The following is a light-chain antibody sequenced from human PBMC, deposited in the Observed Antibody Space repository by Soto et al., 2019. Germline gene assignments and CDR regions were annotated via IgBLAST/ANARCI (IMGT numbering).Light chain of an antibody. Sequence: ETVLTQSPGTLSLSPGERATLSCRASQSITNNYLAWYQQKPGQAPRLLIYGASSRVTGIPDRFSGSGSGTDFTLTIRRLEPEDFAVYYCPQYRTSPITFGQGTRLEIK. CDR3: PQYRTSPIT. J-gene: IGKJ5*01. CDR2: GAS. CDR1: QSITNNY. V-gene: IGKV3-20*01.